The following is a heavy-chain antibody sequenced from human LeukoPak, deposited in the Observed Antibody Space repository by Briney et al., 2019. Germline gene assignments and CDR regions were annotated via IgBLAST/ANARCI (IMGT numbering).Heavy chain of an antibody. CDR2: FTPIFGIA. Sequence: EASVKVSCKASGGTFSSYAISWLRQPPGQGLDWMGRFTPIFGIANYAQKFQGRVTITADKSTSTAYMELSSLRSEDTAVYYCARDSTPVRMVRGVIYDYWGQGTLVTVSS. J-gene: IGHJ4*02. CDR1: GGTFSSYA. V-gene: IGHV1-69*04. CDR3: ARDSTPVRMVRGVIYDY. D-gene: IGHD3-10*01.